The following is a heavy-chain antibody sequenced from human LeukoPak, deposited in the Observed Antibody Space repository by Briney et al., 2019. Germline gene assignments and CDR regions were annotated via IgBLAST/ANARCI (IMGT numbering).Heavy chain of an antibody. CDR3: ARGGWLWFGELKSAFDI. CDR1: GGSISSSNW. CDR2: IYHSGST. Sequence: SETLSLTCAVSGGSISSSNWWSWVRQPPGKGLEWIGEIYHSGSTNYNPSLKSRVTISVDRSKNQFSLKLSSVTAADAAVYYCARGGWLWFGELKSAFDIWGQGTMVTVSS. V-gene: IGHV4-4*02. D-gene: IGHD3-10*01. J-gene: IGHJ3*02.